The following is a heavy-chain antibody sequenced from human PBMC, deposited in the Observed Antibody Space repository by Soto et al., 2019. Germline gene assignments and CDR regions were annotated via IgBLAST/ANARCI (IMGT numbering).Heavy chain of an antibody. D-gene: IGHD3-22*01. Sequence: GGSLRLSCAASGFTFSSYGMHWVRQAPGKGLEWVAVIWYDGSNKYYADSVKGRFTISRDNSKNTPYLQMNSLRAEDTAVYYCASLYDSSGYEDSAFDIWGQGTMVTVSS. V-gene: IGHV3-33*01. CDR1: GFTFSSYG. J-gene: IGHJ3*02. CDR3: ASLYDSSGYEDSAFDI. CDR2: IWYDGSNK.